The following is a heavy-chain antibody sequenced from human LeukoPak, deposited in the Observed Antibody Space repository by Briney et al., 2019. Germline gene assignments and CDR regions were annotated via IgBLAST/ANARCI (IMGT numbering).Heavy chain of an antibody. CDR3: TTEATAGTPFDY. V-gene: IGHV3-15*01. Sequence: GGSLRLSCAASGFRFSHAWVSWVRQAPGKGLEWVGRIKSKADGGTTDYTAPVKGRFTISRDDSKNTLYLQMKSLKTEDTAVYYCTTEATAGTPFDYWGQGTLVTASS. D-gene: IGHD6-13*01. CDR1: GFRFSHAW. CDR2: IKSKADGGTT. J-gene: IGHJ4*02.